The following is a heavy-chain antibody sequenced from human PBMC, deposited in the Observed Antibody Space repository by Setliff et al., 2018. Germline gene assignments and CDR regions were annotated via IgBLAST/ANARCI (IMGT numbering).Heavy chain of an antibody. CDR2: IKQDGSEK. CDR1: GFTFSNYW. D-gene: IGHD5-12*01. J-gene: IGHJ4*02. Sequence: PGGSLRLSCAASGFTFSNYWMSWVRQAPGKGLEWVANIKQDGSEKYYVDSVKGRFTISKDNAKNSLYLQMNSLRAEDTAVYYCARGIGTLDISRFDYWGQGTLVTVSS. V-gene: IGHV3-7*03. CDR3: ARGIGTLDISRFDY.